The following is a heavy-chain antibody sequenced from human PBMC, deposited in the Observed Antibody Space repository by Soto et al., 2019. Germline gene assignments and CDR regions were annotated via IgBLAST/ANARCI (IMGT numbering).Heavy chain of an antibody. CDR1: RASFNANY. CDR2: INHSGNT. V-gene: IGHV4-34*01. J-gene: IGHJ4*02. Sequence: QVQLQQWGAGLLKPSETLSLTCAVSRASFNANYWSWVRQPPGRGLEWIGEINHSGNTNYNPSLNSRVSISVDTSKNQFSLRLTSATAADTATYYCASARWDYWGQGTLVTVSS. CDR3: ASARWDY.